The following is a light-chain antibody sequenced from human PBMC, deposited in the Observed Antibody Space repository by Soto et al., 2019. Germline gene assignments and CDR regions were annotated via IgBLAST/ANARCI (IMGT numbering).Light chain of an antibody. CDR3: AAWDDSLSGPV. CDR2: RND. CDR1: TSNFGTKS. V-gene: IGLV1-47*01. Sequence: QSALTQPPSASGTPGQRVTISCSGATSNFGTKSVNWYQHLPGAAPRLLIYRNDQRPAGVPDRFSGSKSGTSASLAITGLRPEDEADYYCAAWDDSLSGPVFGGGTKLTVL. J-gene: IGLJ2*01.